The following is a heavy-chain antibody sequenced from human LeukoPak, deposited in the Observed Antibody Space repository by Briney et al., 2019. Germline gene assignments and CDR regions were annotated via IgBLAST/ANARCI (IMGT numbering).Heavy chain of an antibody. CDR1: GGSMSSDNYY. J-gene: IGHJ4*02. Sequence: PSETLSLTCTVSGGSMSSDNYYWGWIRQPPGKGLEWIGSMYSGGSSYFNPSLKSRVTISVDTSKNQFSLKLSSVTAADTAVYYCASCYYDSSGYFDYWGQGTLVTVSS. D-gene: IGHD3-22*01. V-gene: IGHV4-39*07. CDR3: ASCYYDSSGYFDY. CDR2: MYSGGSS.